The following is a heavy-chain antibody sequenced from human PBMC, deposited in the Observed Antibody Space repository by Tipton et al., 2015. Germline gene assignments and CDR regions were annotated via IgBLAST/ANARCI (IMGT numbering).Heavy chain of an antibody. J-gene: IGHJ4*02. CDR2: ISHSGNT. CDR1: GYSISSGYY. Sequence: TLSLTCDVSGYSISSGYYWGWIRQPPGKGLEWIGSISHSGNTCYNPSLKSRVTMSRDTSKNQFSLKLTSVTAADTAVYYCACQDYDSLTRDHQTVDYWGQGTLVTVSS. V-gene: IGHV4-38-2*01. CDR3: ACQDYDSLTRDHQTVDY. D-gene: IGHD3-9*01.